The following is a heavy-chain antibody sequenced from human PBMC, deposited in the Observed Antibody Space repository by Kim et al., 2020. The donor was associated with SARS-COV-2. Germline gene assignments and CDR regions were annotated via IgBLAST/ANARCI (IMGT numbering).Heavy chain of an antibody. CDR3: ARGTYYDILTGYETYGMDV. D-gene: IGHD3-9*01. V-gene: IGHV3-7*04. J-gene: IGHJ6*02. Sequence: GRFTISRDNAKNSLYLQMNSLRAEDTAVYYCARGTYYDILTGYETYGMDVWGQGTTVTVSS.